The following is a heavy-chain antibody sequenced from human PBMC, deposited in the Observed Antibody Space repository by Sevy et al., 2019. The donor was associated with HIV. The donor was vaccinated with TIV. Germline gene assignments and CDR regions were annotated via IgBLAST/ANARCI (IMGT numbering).Heavy chain of an antibody. Sequence: GGSLRLSYAASGFTFSSYGMLWVRQAPGKGLEWVAFIRYDGSNKYYADSVKGRFTISRDNSKNTLYLQMNSLRAEDTAVYYCAKVLLRFLEWPSSGGGMDVWGQGTTVTVSS. CDR2: IRYDGSNK. CDR1: GFTFSSYG. CDR3: AKVLLRFLEWPSSGGGMDV. V-gene: IGHV3-30*02. D-gene: IGHD3-3*01. J-gene: IGHJ6*02.